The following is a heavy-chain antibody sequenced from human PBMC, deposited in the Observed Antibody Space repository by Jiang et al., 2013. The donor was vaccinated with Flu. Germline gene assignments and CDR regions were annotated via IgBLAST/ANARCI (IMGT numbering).Heavy chain of an antibody. Sequence: LLKPSETLSLTCTVSGGSISSSSYYWGWIRQPPGKGLEWIGSIYYSGSTYYNPSLKSRVTISVDTSKNQFSLKLSSVTAADTAVYYCARHLVLRGDHGGDWFDPWGQGTLVTVSS. V-gene: IGHV4-39*01. CDR1: GGSISSSSYY. J-gene: IGHJ5*02. CDR2: IYYSGST. D-gene: IGHD2-21*02. CDR3: ARHLVLRGDHGGDWFDP.